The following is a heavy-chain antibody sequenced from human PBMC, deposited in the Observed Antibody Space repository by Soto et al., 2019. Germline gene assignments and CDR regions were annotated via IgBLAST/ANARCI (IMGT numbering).Heavy chain of an antibody. V-gene: IGHV6-1*01. D-gene: IGHD3-16*01. CDR2: TYYRSKWSN. CDR1: GDSVSSNSAA. Sequence: HSQTLSLTCAISGDSVSSNSAAWSWITQSPSRGLEWLGRTYYRSKWSNDYAVSVKGRITINPDTSNNQVSLHLNSVTPDDTAVFYCARLIGNSWLDSCGQGTLVTVSA. CDR3: ARLIGNSWLDS. J-gene: IGHJ5*01.